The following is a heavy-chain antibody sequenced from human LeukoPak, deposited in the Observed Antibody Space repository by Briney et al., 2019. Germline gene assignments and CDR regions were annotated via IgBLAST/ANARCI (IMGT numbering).Heavy chain of an antibody. CDR3: ARDRGITMVRGVPQPFD. CDR2: ISAYNGNT. Sequence: ASVKVSCKASGYTFTSYGISWVRQAPGQGLEWMGWISAYNGNTNYAQKLQGRVTMTTDTSTSTACMELRSLRSDDTAVYYCARDRGITMVRGVPQPFDWGQGTLVTVSS. V-gene: IGHV1-18*04. D-gene: IGHD3-10*01. J-gene: IGHJ4*02. CDR1: GYTFTSYG.